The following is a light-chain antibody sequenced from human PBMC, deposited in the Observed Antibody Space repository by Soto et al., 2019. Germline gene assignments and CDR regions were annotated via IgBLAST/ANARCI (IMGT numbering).Light chain of an antibody. CDR1: RSDVGAYDY. Sequence: QSVLTQPASVSGSPGQSITISCTGTRSDVGAYDYVSWYQQHPGEVPKLMIFDVSDRPSGVSNRFSGSKSGNTASLTISGLQAEDEADYYCSSFTTSTSDVFGTGTKLTV. J-gene: IGLJ1*01. V-gene: IGLV2-14*03. CDR3: SSFTTSTSDV. CDR2: DVS.